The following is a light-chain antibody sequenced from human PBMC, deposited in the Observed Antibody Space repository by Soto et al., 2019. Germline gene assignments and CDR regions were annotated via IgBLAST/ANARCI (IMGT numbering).Light chain of an antibody. V-gene: IGLV2-14*01. Sequence: QSALTQPASVSGSPGQSITISCTGTSSDVGGYNYVSWFQQHPGKAPNLMIYDVYRRPSGVSYRFSGSKSGNTASLTISGLQAEDEADYYCSSYTTSSTVVFGGGTKPTVL. CDR1: SSDVGGYNY. CDR2: DVY. CDR3: SSYTTSSTVV. J-gene: IGLJ2*01.